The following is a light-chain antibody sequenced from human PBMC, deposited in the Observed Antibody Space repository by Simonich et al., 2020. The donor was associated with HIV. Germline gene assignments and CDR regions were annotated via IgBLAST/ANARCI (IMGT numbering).Light chain of an antibody. CDR1: QGISNS. CDR2: AAS. V-gene: IGKV1-NL1*01. Sequence: DIQMTQSPSSLSASVGDRVTITCRASQGISNSLAWYQQKPGKAPKLLLYAASRLEIGVPSRFSGSGSGTDYTLTISSLQPEDFATYYCQQYYSIPYTFGLGTRLEIK. J-gene: IGKJ2*01. CDR3: QQYYSIPYT.